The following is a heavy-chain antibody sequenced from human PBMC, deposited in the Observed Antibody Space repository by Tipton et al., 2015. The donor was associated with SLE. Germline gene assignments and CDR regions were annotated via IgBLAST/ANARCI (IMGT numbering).Heavy chain of an antibody. Sequence: TLSLTCAVYVGSFSGYYWSWIRQPPGKGLELIGEINHSGCTNYNPSLKSRVTISVDTSKNQFSLKLSSVTAADTAVYYCARRPTAGYDFWSGDLWVWYFAYWGQGTLVTVSS. CDR3: ARRPTAGYDFWSGDLWVWYFAY. V-gene: IGHV4-34*01. CDR2: INHSGCT. CDR1: VGSFSGYY. D-gene: IGHD3-3*01. J-gene: IGHJ4*02.